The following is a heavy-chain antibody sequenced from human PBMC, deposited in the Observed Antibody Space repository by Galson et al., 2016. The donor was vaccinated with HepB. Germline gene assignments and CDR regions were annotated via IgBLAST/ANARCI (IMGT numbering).Heavy chain of an antibody. V-gene: IGHV1-69*06. CDR2: IIPIFGTT. D-gene: IGHD3-22*01. J-gene: IGHJ5*02. CDR3: TRRDSSGFYNAHNWFDP. Sequence: SVKVSCKASGGMYSSYANSWVRQRPGQGLEWMGGIIPIFGTTYYAQKFQGRVTITADKSTSTAYMELISLRSEDTAVYYCTRRDSSGFYNAHNWFDPWGQGTLVTVSS. CDR1: GGMYSSYA.